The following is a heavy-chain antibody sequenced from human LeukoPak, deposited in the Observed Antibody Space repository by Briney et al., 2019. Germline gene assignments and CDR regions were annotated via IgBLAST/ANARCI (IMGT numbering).Heavy chain of an antibody. Sequence: PGGSLRLSCAVSGFTFSSYGMHWVRQAPGKGLEWVAVIWYDGSNKYYADSVKGRFTISRDNSKNTLYLQMNSLRAEDTAVYYCARDSIWDDSSGYTYGMDAWGQGTTVTVSS. J-gene: IGHJ6*02. V-gene: IGHV3-33*01. D-gene: IGHD3-22*01. CDR3: ARDSIWDDSSGYTYGMDA. CDR1: GFTFSSYG. CDR2: IWYDGSNK.